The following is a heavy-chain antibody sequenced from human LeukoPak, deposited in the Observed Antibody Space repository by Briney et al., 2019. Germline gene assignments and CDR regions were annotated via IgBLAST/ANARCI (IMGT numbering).Heavy chain of an antibody. CDR1: GYTFTGYY. V-gene: IGHV1-8*03. D-gene: IGHD3-3*01. CDR2: VNPDSGNT. CDR3: ARGFGPDF. J-gene: IGHJ4*02. Sequence: ASVKVSCKASGYTFTGYYMHWVRQAPGQGLEWMGRVNPDSGNTVYTQKFQGRVTITRNTSTSTAYMELSSLRSEDTAVYYCARGFGPDFWGQGSLVTVSS.